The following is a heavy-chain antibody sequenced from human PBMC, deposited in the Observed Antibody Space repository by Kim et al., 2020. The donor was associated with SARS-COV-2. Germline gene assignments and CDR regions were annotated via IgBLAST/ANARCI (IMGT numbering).Heavy chain of an antibody. CDR3: ARRGFRCSSTSCYRMDAFDI. CDR2: IYPGDSDT. Sequence: GDSLKISCKGSGYSFTSYWIGWVRQMPGKGLEWMGIIYPGDSDTRYSPSFQGQVTISADKSISTAYLQWSSLKASDTAMYYCARRGFRCSSTSCYRMDAFDIWGQGTMVTVSS. D-gene: IGHD2-2*02. V-gene: IGHV5-51*01. J-gene: IGHJ3*02. CDR1: GYSFTSYW.